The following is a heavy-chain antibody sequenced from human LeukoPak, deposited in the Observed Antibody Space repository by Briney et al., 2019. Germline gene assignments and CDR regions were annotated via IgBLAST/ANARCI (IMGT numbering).Heavy chain of an antibody. J-gene: IGHJ4*02. CDR3: GGGGGHFDL. CDR2: IKQDGSVK. CDR1: GFSFNGYW. D-gene: IGHD3-16*01. V-gene: IGHV3-7*03. Sequence: HPGGSLRLSCAASGFSFNGYWMSWVRQTPGKGLEWVANIKQDGSVKNSVDSMKGRFTISRDNTKNSLYLEMNSLKAEDTAVYYWGGGGGHFDLWGQGTLVTVSS.